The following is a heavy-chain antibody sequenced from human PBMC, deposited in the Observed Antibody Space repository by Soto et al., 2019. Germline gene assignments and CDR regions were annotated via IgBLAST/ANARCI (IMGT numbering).Heavy chain of an antibody. D-gene: IGHD2-15*01. CDR1: GYTFTNYY. CDR2: VNPSGGST. CDR3: ARGIVEYYMDV. Sequence: ASVKVSCKASGYTFTNYYMNWVRQAPGQGLEWMGMVNPSGGSTSYTQKLQGRVTMTRDTSTSTVYMELSSLRSEDTAVYYCARGIVEYYMDVWGKGTTVTVSS. V-gene: IGHV1-46*03. J-gene: IGHJ6*03.